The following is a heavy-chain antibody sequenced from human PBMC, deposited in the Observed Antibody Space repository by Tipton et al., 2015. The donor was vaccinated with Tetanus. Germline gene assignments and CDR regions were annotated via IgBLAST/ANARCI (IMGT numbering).Heavy chain of an antibody. CDR1: GGSFSDGAYY. Sequence: TLSLTCTVSGGSFSDGAYYWSWIRQHPGKGLEWIGCIYYRGSTIYNPSLKSRVTVSVDTSKNQFSLRLDSVTAADTAVYYCARVAENFDYWGQGKQVSVSS. CDR2: IYYRGST. V-gene: IGHV4-31*03. J-gene: IGHJ4*02. CDR3: ARVAENFDY. D-gene: IGHD5-24*01.